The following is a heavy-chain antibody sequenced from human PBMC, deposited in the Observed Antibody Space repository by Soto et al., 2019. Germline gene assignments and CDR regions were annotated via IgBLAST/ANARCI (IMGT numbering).Heavy chain of an antibody. V-gene: IGHV4-30-4*01. Sequence: SGTLSLTCIVSGGTINSGDYFGVWIRQPPGKGLEWIGSIFYTGSTYYSPSLKSRASMSMDTSKNPFSLRLRSLTAADTAVYFCARVKSTLYRDYYFDYWGQGTLVTVSS. CDR3: ARVKSTLYRDYYFDY. CDR2: IFYTGST. D-gene: IGHD3-16*01. CDR1: GGTINSGDYF. J-gene: IGHJ4*02.